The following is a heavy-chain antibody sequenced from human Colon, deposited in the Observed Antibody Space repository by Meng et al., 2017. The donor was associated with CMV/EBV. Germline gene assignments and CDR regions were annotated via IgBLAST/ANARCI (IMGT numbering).Heavy chain of an antibody. J-gene: IGHJ4*02. Sequence: GSLRLSCAVYGGSFSGYYWSWIRQPPGKGLEWIGEINHSGSTNYNPSLKSRVTISVDTSKNQFSLKLSSVTAADTAVYYCARGPGVGRYCSSTSCSPSAGDYWDQGTLVTVSS. CDR1: GGSFSGYY. D-gene: IGHD2-2*01. V-gene: IGHV4-34*01. CDR2: INHSGST. CDR3: ARGPGVGRYCSSTSCSPSAGDY.